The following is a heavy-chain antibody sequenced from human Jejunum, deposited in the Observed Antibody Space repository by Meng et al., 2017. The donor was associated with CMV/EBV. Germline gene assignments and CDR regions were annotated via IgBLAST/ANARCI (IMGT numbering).Heavy chain of an antibody. CDR1: GSVKSDSYC. CDR3: ARDLMTTITTGWFDP. V-gene: IGHV4-61*01. CDR2: IHYGGST. Sequence: GSVKSDSYCWSWIRQPPGKALEWIGYIHYGGSTNYNPSLKSRVTISVDTSKNRFSLRLTSVTAADTAVYYCARDLMTTITTGWFDPWGQGTLVTVSS. D-gene: IGHD4-11*01. J-gene: IGHJ5*02.